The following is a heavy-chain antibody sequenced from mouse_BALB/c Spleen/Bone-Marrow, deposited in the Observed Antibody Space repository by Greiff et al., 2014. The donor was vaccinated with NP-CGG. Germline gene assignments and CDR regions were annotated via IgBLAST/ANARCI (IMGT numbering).Heavy chain of an antibody. V-gene: IGHV5-4*02. CDR2: ISDGGNYS. CDR3: ARSRMRYGAMDY. Sequence: EVKLMESGGGLVKPGGSLKLSCAVSGFTFSDYYIYWLRQTPEKRLEWVATISDGGNYSYYPDSVKGRFTISRDNAKNNLYLQMSSLKSEDTAMYYCARSRMRYGAMDYWGQGTSVTVFS. D-gene: IGHD2-10*02. J-gene: IGHJ4*01. CDR1: GFTFSDYY.